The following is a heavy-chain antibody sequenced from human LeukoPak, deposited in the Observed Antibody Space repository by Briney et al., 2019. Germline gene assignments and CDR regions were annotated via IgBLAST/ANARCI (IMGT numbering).Heavy chain of an antibody. V-gene: IGHV4-61*02. Sequence: SETLSLTCTVSGGSISSGSYYWSWIRQPAGKGLEWIGRIYTGGSTGYNPSLKSRVTISVDTSKNQFSLKLSSVTAADTAVYYCARLGHCGGDCYLDYWGQGTLVTVSS. J-gene: IGHJ4*02. CDR2: IYTGGST. CDR1: GGSISSGSYY. CDR3: ARLGHCGGDCYLDY. D-gene: IGHD2-21*02.